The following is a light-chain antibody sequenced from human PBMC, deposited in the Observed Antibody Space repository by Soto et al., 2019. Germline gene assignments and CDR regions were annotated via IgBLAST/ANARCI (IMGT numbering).Light chain of an antibody. Sequence: SMRTKPAQRYVAAGQLVCIVSSGSTPNLGGANDRYWYHHLPGSALRLVMYSSNIRPSGVPERISGSKSGTSASLAISGLRSADEAVYYCASWDDRLGAVIFGGGTKVTVL. CDR1: TPNLGGAND. V-gene: IGLV1-47*02. CDR2: SSN. CDR3: ASWDDRLGAVI. J-gene: IGLJ2*01.